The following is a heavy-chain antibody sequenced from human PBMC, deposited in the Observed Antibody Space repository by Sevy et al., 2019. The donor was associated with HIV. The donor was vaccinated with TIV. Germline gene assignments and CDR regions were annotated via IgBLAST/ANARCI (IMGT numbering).Heavy chain of an antibody. CDR3: ARDRSGSYHVSDNWFDP. D-gene: IGHD1-26*01. V-gene: IGHV3-74*01. CDR2: IKSDGSST. Sequence: RGYLRLSCAASGFTFSSYWMHWVRQVPGKGLVRVSRIKSDGSSTSYADSVKGRFTISRDNAKNTLYLQMNSLRAEDTALYYCARDRSGSYHVSDNWFDPWGQGTLVTVSS. CDR1: GFTFSSYW. J-gene: IGHJ5*02.